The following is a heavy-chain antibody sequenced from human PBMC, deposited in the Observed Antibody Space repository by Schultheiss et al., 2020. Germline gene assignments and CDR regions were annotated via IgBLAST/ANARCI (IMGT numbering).Heavy chain of an antibody. CDR3: AKDISAYLGSGGMDV. D-gene: IGHD7-27*01. J-gene: IGHJ6*02. V-gene: IGHV3-23*01. CDR1: GFTFSNYA. Sequence: GGSLRLSCAASGFTFSNYAMSWVRQAPGKGLEWVSAISGSGGSTYYADSVKGRFTISRDNAKNSLYLQMNSLRAEDTAVYYCAKDISAYLGSGGMDVWGQGTTVTVSS. CDR2: ISGSGGST.